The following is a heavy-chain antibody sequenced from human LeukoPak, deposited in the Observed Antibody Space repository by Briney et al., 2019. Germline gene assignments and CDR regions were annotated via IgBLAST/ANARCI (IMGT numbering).Heavy chain of an antibody. J-gene: IGHJ4*02. CDR1: GGSISSYY. Sequence: SETLSLTCTVSGGSISSYYWSWIRQPPGKGLEWIGYIYYSGSTNYNPSLKSRVTISVDTSKNQFSLKLSSVTAADTAVYYCARDRDSSSSAYFDYWGQGTLVTVSS. D-gene: IGHD6-6*01. V-gene: IGHV4-59*12. CDR3: ARDRDSSSSAYFDY. CDR2: IYYSGST.